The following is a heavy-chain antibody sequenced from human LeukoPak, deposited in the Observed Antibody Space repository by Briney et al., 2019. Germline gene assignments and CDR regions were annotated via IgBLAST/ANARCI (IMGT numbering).Heavy chain of an antibody. CDR1: GGSISSYY. D-gene: IGHD3-10*01. CDR3: ARVGVYYGSGSYGYYFDY. Sequence: SQTLSLTCTVSGGSISSYYWSWIRQPPGEGLEWIGYIYYSGSTNYNPSLKSRVTISVDTSKNQFSLKLSSVTAADTAVYYCARVGVYYGSGSYGYYFDYWGQGTLVTVSS. CDR2: IYYSGST. V-gene: IGHV4-59*01. J-gene: IGHJ4*02.